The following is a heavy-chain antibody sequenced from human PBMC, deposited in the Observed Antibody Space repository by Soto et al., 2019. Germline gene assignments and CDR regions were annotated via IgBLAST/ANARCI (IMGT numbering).Heavy chain of an antibody. CDR2: ISTYSGDT. CDR3: ARHHGPTTSENWFDP. D-gene: IGHD5-12*01. V-gene: IGHV1-18*01. CDR1: GYTFFTYD. J-gene: IGHJ5*02. Sequence: QVHLVQSGVEVKTPGASVKVSCQASGYTFFTYDISWVRQAPGQGLEWMGWISTYSGDTKYAQKFQGRVTMTTDTSTTTAYLELTILRSDDTAVYYCARHHGPTTSENWFDPWGQGTVVTVSS.